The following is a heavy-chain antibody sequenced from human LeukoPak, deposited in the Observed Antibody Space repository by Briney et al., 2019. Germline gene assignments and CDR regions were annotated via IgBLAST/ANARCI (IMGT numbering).Heavy chain of an antibody. J-gene: IGHJ4*02. CDR3: ARDLTRRYYYDSSGSYYFDY. Sequence: ASVKVSCRASGYTFTGYYMHWVRQAPGQGLEWMGIINPSGGSTSYAQKFQGRVTMTRDTSTSTVYMELSSLRSEDTAVYYCARDLTRRYYYDSSGSYYFDYWGQGTLVTVSS. D-gene: IGHD3-22*01. CDR2: INPSGGST. CDR1: GYTFTGYY. V-gene: IGHV1-46*01.